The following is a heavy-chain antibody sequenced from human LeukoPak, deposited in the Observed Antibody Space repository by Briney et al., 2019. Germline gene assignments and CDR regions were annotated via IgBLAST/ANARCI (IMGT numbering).Heavy chain of an antibody. V-gene: IGHV3-23*01. CDR2: ISDSGGSI. J-gene: IGHJ4*02. Sequence: GGSLRLSCAASGFTFSSYGMSWVRQAPGKGLEWVSGISDSGGSIYYAQSVEGRFTISRDNSKNTLYLQMNSLRAEDTAVYYCAKDRAGYSGARGFDCWGQGTLVTVSS. D-gene: IGHD5-12*01. CDR3: AKDRAGYSGARGFDC. CDR1: GFTFSSYG.